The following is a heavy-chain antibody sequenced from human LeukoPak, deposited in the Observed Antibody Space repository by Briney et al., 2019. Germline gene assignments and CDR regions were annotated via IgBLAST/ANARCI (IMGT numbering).Heavy chain of an antibody. CDR1: GGSISSSSYY. J-gene: IGHJ4*02. V-gene: IGHV4-39*01. D-gene: IGHD5-18*01. Sequence: SETLSVTCTVSGGSISSSSYYWGWIRQPPGKGLEWIGSIYYSGSTYYNPSLKSRVTISVDTSTNQISLKLSSVTAADTAVYYCANEGDTAMDYWGQGTLVTVSS. CDR2: IYYSGST. CDR3: ANEGDTAMDY.